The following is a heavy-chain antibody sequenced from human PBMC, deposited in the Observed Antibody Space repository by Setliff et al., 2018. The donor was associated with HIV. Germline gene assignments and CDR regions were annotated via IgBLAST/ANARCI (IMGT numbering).Heavy chain of an antibody. CDR3: IRRRRAPGTEDLEAV. J-gene: IGHJ4*02. D-gene: IGHD1-26*01. CDR2: IYPGDSIT. Sequence: GESLRISCRASGYTFTNYWIGWVRQMPGKGLEWIGVIYPGDSITRYGPSFQGQVFISADRSITTAYLEWSSLKPSDTAMYYCIRRRRAPGTEDLEAVWGQGTLVTVSS. CDR1: GYTFTNYW. V-gene: IGHV5-51*01.